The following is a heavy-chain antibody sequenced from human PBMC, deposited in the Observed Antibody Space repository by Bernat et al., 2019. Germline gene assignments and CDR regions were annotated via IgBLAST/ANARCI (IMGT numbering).Heavy chain of an antibody. D-gene: IGHD3-22*01. CDR3: ARSWYYYDSSGHKNAFDI. J-gene: IGHJ3*02. CDR1: GFTVSSNY. Sequence: EVQLVESGGGLVQPGGSLRLSCAASGFTVSSNYMSWVRQAPGKGLEWVSVIYSGGSTYYADSVKGRFTISRDNSKNTLYLQMNSLRAEDTAVYYCARSWYYYDSSGHKNAFDIWGQGTIVTVSS. V-gene: IGHV3-66*02. CDR2: IYSGGST.